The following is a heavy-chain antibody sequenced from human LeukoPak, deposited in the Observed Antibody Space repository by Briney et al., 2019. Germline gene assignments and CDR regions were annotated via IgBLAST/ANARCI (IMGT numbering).Heavy chain of an antibody. Sequence: GGSLRLSCAASGFTFSSYEMNWVRQAPGKGLEWVSSISSSGSIVYYADSVKGRFTIYRDNAKNSLYLQMNTVRAEATAVYYCAGDCKLWSGDLLSLYYYYGMDVWGKGTTVTVSS. V-gene: IGHV3-48*03. J-gene: IGHJ6*04. D-gene: IGHD3-10*01. CDR2: ISSSGSIV. CDR3: AGDCKLWSGDLLSLYYYYGMDV. CDR1: GFTFSSYE.